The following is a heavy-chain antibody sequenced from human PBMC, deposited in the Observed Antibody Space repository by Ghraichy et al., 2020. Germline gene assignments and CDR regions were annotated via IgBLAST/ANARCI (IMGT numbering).Heavy chain of an antibody. CDR3: AHAPLGASPPDDAFDI. CDR2: IYWDDDK. Sequence: SGPTLVKPTQTLTLTCTFSGFSLSTSGVGVGWIRQPPGKALEWLALIYWDDDKRYSPSLKSRLTITKDTSKNQVVLTMTNMDPVDTATYYCAHAPLGASPPDDAFDIWGQGTMVTVSS. CDR1: GFSLSTSGVG. J-gene: IGHJ3*02. V-gene: IGHV2-5*02. D-gene: IGHD1-14*01.